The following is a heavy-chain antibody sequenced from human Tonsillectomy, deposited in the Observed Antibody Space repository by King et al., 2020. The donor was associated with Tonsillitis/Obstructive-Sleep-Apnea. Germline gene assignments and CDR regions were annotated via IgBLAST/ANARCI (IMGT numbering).Heavy chain of an antibody. CDR3: AAGYCSPTTCPLGVDP. CDR2: ISYDGSNE. CDR1: GFTFSSYA. D-gene: IGHD2-2*01. V-gene: IGHV3-30-3*01. J-gene: IGHJ5*02. Sequence: VQLVESGGGVVQPGRSLRLSCAASGFTFSSYAMHWVRQAPGKGLEWVAVISYDGSNEDYADSVKGRVTISRDNSQNTLYLQMTSLRAEDTAVYYCAAGYCSPTTCPLGVDPWGQGTLVTVSS.